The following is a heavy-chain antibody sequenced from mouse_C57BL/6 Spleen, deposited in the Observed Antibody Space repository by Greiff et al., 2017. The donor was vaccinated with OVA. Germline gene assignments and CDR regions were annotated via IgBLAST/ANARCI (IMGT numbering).Heavy chain of an antibody. CDR2: IDPNRGGT. V-gene: IGHV1-72*01. Sequence: VQLQQSGAELVKPGASVKLSCKASGYTFTSYWMHWVKQRPGRGLEWIGRIDPNRGGTKYNEKFKSKATLTVDKPSSTAYMQLSSLTSEDSAVYYCARDSSKSRGNFDYWGQGTTLTVSS. D-gene: IGHD3-2*02. CDR3: ARDSSKSRGNFDY. CDR1: GYTFTSYW. J-gene: IGHJ2*01.